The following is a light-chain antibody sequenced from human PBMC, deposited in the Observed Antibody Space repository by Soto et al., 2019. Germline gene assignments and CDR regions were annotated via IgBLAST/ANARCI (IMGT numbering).Light chain of an antibody. Sequence: DIQMTQSPSSLSASVGDRVTITCRASQSISSYLNWYQQKPGKAPKLLIYAASSLQSGVPSRFSGSGSGTDFTLTISSLQPEDFATYYCQQSYITPPTFGQGTKLEIK. CDR1: QSISSY. CDR2: AAS. J-gene: IGKJ2*01. V-gene: IGKV1-39*01. CDR3: QQSYITPPT.